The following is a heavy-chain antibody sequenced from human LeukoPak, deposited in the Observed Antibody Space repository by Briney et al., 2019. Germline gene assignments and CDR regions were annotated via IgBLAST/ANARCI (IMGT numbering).Heavy chain of an antibody. J-gene: IGHJ3*01. Sequence: ESGPTLVNPTETLTLTCTFSGFSLRSSPMGVGWIRQPPGKALEWLALIYWDDDKRYRPSLQSRLTITKDTSKNQVVLIMTNMDPVDTATYFCAHRLDFVGTWHSGAFDFWGRGTMVTVSS. CDR3: AHRLDFVGTWHSGAFDF. CDR2: IYWDDDK. V-gene: IGHV2-5*02. D-gene: IGHD3/OR15-3a*01. CDR1: GFSLRSSPMG.